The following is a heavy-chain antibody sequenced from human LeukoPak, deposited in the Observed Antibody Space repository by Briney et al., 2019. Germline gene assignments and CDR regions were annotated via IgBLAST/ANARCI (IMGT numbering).Heavy chain of an antibody. J-gene: IGHJ2*01. CDR2: IYYSGST. V-gene: IGHV4-59*01. CDR1: GDSISSYY. D-gene: IGHD2-15*01. Sequence: KPSETLSLTCTVSGDSISSYYWSWVRQPPGKGLEWIGYIYYSGSTNYNPSLKSRVTISVDTSKNQVSLNLSSVTAADTAVYYCARGGKAAVRFDLWGRGTLVTVSS. CDR3: ARGGKAAVRFDL.